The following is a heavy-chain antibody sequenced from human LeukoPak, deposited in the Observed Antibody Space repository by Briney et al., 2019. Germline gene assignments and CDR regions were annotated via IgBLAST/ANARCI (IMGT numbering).Heavy chain of an antibody. Sequence: ASVKVSCKASGYTFTGYYMHWVRHAPGQGLEWMGWINLKSGGTNYAQKFQGRVTMTRDTSISTAYMELRRLRSDDTAVYYCGRALPVRFSRGYWGQGTLVTVPS. CDR1: GYTFTGYY. D-gene: IGHD3-3*01. CDR2: INLKSGGT. J-gene: IGHJ4*02. V-gene: IGHV1-2*02. CDR3: GRALPVRFSRGY.